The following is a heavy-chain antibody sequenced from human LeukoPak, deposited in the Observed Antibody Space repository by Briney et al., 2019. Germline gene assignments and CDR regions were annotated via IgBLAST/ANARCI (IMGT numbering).Heavy chain of an antibody. CDR1: GGPLSGYY. D-gene: IGHD2-21*02. CDR2: INHSGST. V-gene: IGHV4-34*01. J-gene: IGHJ4*02. CDR3: ARVTYCVCDCYSGGWDYFDY. Sequence: SETLSLTCAVYGGPLSGYYWSWIRQPPGKGLEWIGEINHSGSTNYNPSLKSRVTISVDTSKNQFSLKLSSVTATDTAVYYCARVTYCVCDCYSGGWDYFDYWGQGTLVTVSS.